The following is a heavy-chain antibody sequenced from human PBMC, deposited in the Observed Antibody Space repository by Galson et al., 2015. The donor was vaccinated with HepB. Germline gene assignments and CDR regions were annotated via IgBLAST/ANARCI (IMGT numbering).Heavy chain of an antibody. CDR3: ARGQWLALNY. CDR1: GFTFSSYA. V-gene: IGHV3-30*04. CDR2: ISYDGSNK. D-gene: IGHD6-19*01. J-gene: IGHJ4*02. Sequence: SLRLSCAASGFTFSSYAMHWVRQAPGKGLEWVAVISYDGSNKYYADSVKGRFTISRDNSKNTLYLQMNSLRAEDTAVYYCARGQWLALNYWGQGTLVTVSS.